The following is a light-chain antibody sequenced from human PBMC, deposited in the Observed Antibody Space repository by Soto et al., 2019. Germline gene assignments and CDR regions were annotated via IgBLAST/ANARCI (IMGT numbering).Light chain of an antibody. CDR3: QKYNSVPVT. CDR2: SAS. J-gene: IGKJ5*01. Sequence: IQMTQSPSSLSASVGDRVTITCRASQDIGIYLAWYQQRPGTVPKLLIYSASTLQSGFPSRFSGSGSGTDFTLTIRSLQPEDVATYYCQKYNSVPVTFGQGTRLEIK. CDR1: QDIGIY. V-gene: IGKV1-27*01.